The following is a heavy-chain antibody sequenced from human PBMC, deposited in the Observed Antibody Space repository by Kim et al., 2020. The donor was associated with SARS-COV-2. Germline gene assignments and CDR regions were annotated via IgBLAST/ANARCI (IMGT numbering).Heavy chain of an antibody. V-gene: IGHV1-3*01. D-gene: IGHD6-19*01. CDR3: ARATNSSGWYIDY. J-gene: IGHJ4*02. CDR1: GYTFTSYA. Sequence: SVKVSCKASGYTFTSYAMHWVRQAPGQRLEWMGWINAGNGNTKYSQKFQGRVTITRDTSASTAYMELSSLSSEDTAVYYCARATNSSGWYIDYWGQGTLVTVSS. CDR2: INAGNGNT.